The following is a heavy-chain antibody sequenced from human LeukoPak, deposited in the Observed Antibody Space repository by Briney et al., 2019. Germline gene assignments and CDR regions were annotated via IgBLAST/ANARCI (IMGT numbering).Heavy chain of an antibody. Sequence: SETLSLTCTVSGGXISSSSYYWGWVRQPPGKRLEWIGSIYYSGSTYYNPSLKSRVTISVDTSKNQFSLKLSSVTAADTAVYYCARRAMVRGGTYFDYWGQGTLVTVSS. D-gene: IGHD3-10*01. V-gene: IGHV4-39*01. CDR1: GGXISSSSYY. CDR2: IYYSGST. J-gene: IGHJ4*02. CDR3: ARRAMVRGGTYFDY.